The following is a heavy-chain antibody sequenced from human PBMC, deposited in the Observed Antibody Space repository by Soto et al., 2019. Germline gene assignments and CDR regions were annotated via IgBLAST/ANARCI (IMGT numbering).Heavy chain of an antibody. J-gene: IGHJ4*02. CDR2: IYYSGNT. V-gene: IGHV4-4*02. Sequence: QVQLQESGPGLVKPSGTLSLTCAVSGGSITSNNWWSWVRQPPGKGLEWIGEIYYSGNTNYNPSLRGRVSMSVDKSQNQFSLWLTSVTAADTAVYYCARGFGHTSSWYFALWGKGILITVSS. CDR1: GGSITSNNW. CDR3: ARGFGHTSSWYFAL. D-gene: IGHD6-13*01.